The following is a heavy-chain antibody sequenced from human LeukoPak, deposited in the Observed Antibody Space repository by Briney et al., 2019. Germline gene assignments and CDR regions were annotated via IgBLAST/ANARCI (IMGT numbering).Heavy chain of an antibody. CDR1: EFTLSSYS. J-gene: IGHJ2*01. Sequence: PGGSLRLFXAASEFTLSSYSMIWVRQPPAKGLEWVSFIRSSRSNILYADSLKRRFTIPRDNDKNTLYRPMNSQICGHAAVYYWARGLFMADWYFNLWGRGGLVTVSS. D-gene: IGHD2-21*01. CDR2: IRSSRSNI. CDR3: ARGLFMADWYFNL. V-gene: IGHV3-48*01.